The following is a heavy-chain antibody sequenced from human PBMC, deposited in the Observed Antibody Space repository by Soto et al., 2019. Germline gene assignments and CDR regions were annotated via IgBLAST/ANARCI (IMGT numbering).Heavy chain of an antibody. CDR3: AKDRVPGGAWDIDY. J-gene: IGHJ4*02. D-gene: IGHD1-26*01. CDR1: GFTFSQYT. Sequence: EVQLLESEGHLVQPGGSLRLSCVVSGFTFSQYTMNWVRQAPGKGLEWISGIIGGNGDTYYADSVKGRFTIYRDNSKNTLFLQMDSLTVGDTARYYCAKDRVPGGAWDIDYWGQGAPVTVFS. V-gene: IGHV3-23*01. CDR2: IIGGNGDT.